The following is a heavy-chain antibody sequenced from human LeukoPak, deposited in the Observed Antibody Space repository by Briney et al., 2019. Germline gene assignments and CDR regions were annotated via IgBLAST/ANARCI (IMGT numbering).Heavy chain of an antibody. V-gene: IGHV3-21*01. CDR2: ISSSSSYI. J-gene: IGHJ4*02. CDR1: GFTFSSYS. Sequence: NPGGSLRLSCAASGFTFSSYSMNWVRQAPGRGLEWVSSISSSSSYIYYADSVKGRFTISRDNAKNSLYLQMNSLRAEDTAVYYCARDLVVGATSLDFDHWGQGTLVTVSS. D-gene: IGHD1-26*01. CDR3: ARDLVVGATSLDFDH.